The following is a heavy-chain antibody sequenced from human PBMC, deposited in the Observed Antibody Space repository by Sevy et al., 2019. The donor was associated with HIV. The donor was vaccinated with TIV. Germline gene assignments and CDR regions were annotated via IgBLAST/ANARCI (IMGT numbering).Heavy chain of an antibody. Sequence: SETLSLTCTVSGASISNYYWSWIRQPPGKGLEWIAYLYYGGRTNYNPSLKSRVTISVDKSKNQFSLKLISVTAADTAVYYCARHSIAARPWYFDLWGRGTLVTVSS. D-gene: IGHD6-6*01. CDR1: GASISNYY. CDR3: ARHSIAARPWYFDL. CDR2: LYYGGRT. V-gene: IGHV4-59*01. J-gene: IGHJ2*01.